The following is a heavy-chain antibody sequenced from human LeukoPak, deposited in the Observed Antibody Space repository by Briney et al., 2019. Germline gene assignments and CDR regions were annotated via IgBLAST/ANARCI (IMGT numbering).Heavy chain of an antibody. V-gene: IGHV3-48*02. CDR3: ARAMRSGYDY. CDR2: ISSSSESI. D-gene: IGHD5-12*01. CDR1: GFTFSTYG. Sequence: GGSLRLSCAASGFTFSTYGMNWVRQAPGKGLEWDSYISSSSESIYYADSVKGRFTISRDNAENSLYLEMNSLRDEDTAVYYCARAMRSGYDYWGQGTLVTVSS. J-gene: IGHJ4*02.